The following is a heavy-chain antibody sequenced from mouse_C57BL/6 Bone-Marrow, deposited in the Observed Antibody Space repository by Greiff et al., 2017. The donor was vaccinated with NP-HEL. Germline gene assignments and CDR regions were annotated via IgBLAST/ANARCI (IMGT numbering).Heavy chain of an antibody. Sequence: EVQLVESEGGLVQPGSSMKLSCTASGFTFSDYYMAWVRQVPEKGLEWVANINYDGSSTYYLDSLKSRFIISRDNAKNILYLQMSSLKSEDTATYYCARDGVYYYGSRYFDVWGTGTTVTVSS. CDR1: GFTFSDYY. J-gene: IGHJ1*03. CDR3: ARDGVYYYGSRYFDV. CDR2: INYDGSST. D-gene: IGHD1-1*01. V-gene: IGHV5-16*01.